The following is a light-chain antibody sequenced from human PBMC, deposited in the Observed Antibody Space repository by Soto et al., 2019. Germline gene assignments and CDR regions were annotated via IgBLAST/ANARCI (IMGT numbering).Light chain of an antibody. CDR3: QSYDSSLSGVV. CDR1: SSNIGAGYD. Sequence: QAVVTQPPSVSGAPGQRVTISCTGSSSNIGAGYDVHWYQQLPGTAPKLLIYGNNYRPSGVPDRFSGSKSGTSASLAITGLQAEDEADYYCQSYDSSLSGVVFGGGTKVTVL. V-gene: IGLV1-40*01. J-gene: IGLJ2*01. CDR2: GNN.